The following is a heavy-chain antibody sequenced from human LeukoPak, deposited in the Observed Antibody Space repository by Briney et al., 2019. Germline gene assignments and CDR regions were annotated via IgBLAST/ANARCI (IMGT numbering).Heavy chain of an antibody. CDR3: ATRSGWYLRSFDY. CDR2: IKQDGSEK. CDR1: GFTFSSCW. V-gene: IGHV3-7*01. J-gene: IGHJ4*02. D-gene: IGHD6-19*01. Sequence: GGSLRLSCAASGFTFSSCWMSWVRQAPEKGREGVASIKQDGSEKYYVDSGKGRFNIYRDNAKNSLYLQMNSLSAEDTAVYYCATRSGWYLRSFDYWGQGTLVTVSS.